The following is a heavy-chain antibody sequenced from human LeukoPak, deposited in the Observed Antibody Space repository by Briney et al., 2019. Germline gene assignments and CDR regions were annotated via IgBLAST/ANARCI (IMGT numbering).Heavy chain of an antibody. CDR1: GFTFSSYS. CDR2: ISDSATTI. J-gene: IGHJ4*02. D-gene: IGHD3-10*01. V-gene: IGHV3-48*02. CDR3: ARSRPLRGVTVDY. Sequence: GGSLRLSCAAAGFTFSSYSMNWVRQAPGKGLEWVSFISDSATTIYYVDSVKGRFTISRDNATNSPYLQMNSLRDEDTAVYYCARSRPLRGVTVDYWGQGTLVTFSS.